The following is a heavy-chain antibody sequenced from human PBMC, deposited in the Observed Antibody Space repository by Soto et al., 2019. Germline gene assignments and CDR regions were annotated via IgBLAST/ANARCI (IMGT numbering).Heavy chain of an antibody. V-gene: IGHV2-5*02. CDR1: GFSLSTSGLG. J-gene: IGHJ3*01. D-gene: IGHD3-22*01. CDR3: AHRTYDSGGFAFDV. CDR2: IFWDDAQ. Sequence: QITLKESGPTLVKPTQTLTLTCTFSGFSLSTSGLGVGWIRQPPGKALEWLAIIFWDDAQHYSPSLKNRVTVTKDTYKNQVVLRMTNVDPVDTATYYCAHRTYDSGGFAFDVWGQGTIVTVSS.